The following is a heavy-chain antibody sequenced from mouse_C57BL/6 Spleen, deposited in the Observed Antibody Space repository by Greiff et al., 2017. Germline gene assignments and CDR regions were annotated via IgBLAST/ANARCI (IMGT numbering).Heavy chain of an antibody. J-gene: IGHJ3*01. CDR3: ERGDSSGYVAY. V-gene: IGHV1-18*01. CDR2: INPNNGGT. Sequence: VQLQQSGPELVKPGASVKISCKASGYTFTDYYMDWVKQRPGKSLEWIGEINPNNGGTIYNQKFKGKATLTVDKSSSTAYMELRSLTSEDTAVYYCERGDSSGYVAYWGQGTLVTVSA. CDR1: GYTFTDYY. D-gene: IGHD3-2*02.